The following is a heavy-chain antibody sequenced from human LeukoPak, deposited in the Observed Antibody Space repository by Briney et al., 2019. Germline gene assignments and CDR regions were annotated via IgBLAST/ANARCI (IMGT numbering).Heavy chain of an antibody. CDR3: AREKAIFGSSSRFAAFDY. J-gene: IGHJ4*02. V-gene: IGHV1-2*02. CDR1: GYTFTGYY. D-gene: IGHD6-6*01. CDR2: INPNSGGT. Sequence: ASVNVSCKASGYTFTGYYMHWVRQAPGQGLEWMGWINPNSGGTNYAQKFQGRVTMTRDTSISTAYMELSRLRSDDTAVYYCAREKAIFGSSSRFAAFDYWGQGTLVTVSS.